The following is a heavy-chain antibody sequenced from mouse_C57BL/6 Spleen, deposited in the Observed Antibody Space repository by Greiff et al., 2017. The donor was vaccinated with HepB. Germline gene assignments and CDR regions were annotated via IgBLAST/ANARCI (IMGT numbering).Heavy chain of an antibody. CDR1: GYTFTSYT. J-gene: IGHJ1*03. V-gene: IGHV1-4*01. D-gene: IGHD1-1*02. CDR2: INPSSGYT. CDR3: ARWDGDWYFDV. Sequence: QVQLQQSGAELAKPGASVKLSCKASGYTFTSYTMHWVKQRPGQGLEWIGYINPSSGYTKYNQKFKDKATLTADKSSSTAYMQLSSLTSEDSAVYYCARWDGDWYFDVWGTGTTVTVSS.